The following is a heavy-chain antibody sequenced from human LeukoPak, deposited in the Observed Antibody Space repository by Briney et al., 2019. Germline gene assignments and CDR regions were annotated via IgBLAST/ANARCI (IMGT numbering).Heavy chain of an antibody. CDR1: GFTFNNYA. CDR2: ISGSGGST. D-gene: IGHD3-10*01. CDR3: AKDVVVRGVITTVFDY. Sequence: GGSLGLSCATSGFTFNNYAMSWVRQAPGKGLEWVSGISGSGGSTYNADSVKGRFTISRDNSKNTVYLQMNSLRAEDTAVYYCAKDVVVRGVITTVFDYWGQGTLVTVSS. J-gene: IGHJ4*02. V-gene: IGHV3-23*01.